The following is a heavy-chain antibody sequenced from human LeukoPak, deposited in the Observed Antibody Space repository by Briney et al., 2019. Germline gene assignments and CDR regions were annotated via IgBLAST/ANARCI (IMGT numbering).Heavy chain of an antibody. D-gene: IGHD3-3*01. V-gene: IGHV1-18*04. J-gene: IGHJ4*02. CDR2: ISAYNGNT. CDR1: GYTFTGYY. Sequence: AASVKVSCXASGYTFTGYYTHWVRQAPGQGLEWMGWISAYNGNTNYAQKLQGRVTMTTDTSTSTAYMELRSLRSDDTAVYYCARAPLITIFGVVIRPFDYWGQGTLVTVSS. CDR3: ARAPLITIFGVVIRPFDY.